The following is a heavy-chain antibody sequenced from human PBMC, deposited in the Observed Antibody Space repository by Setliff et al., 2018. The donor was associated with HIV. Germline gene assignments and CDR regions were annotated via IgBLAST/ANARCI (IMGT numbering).Heavy chain of an antibody. CDR3: ASGPTYYYDSSGYFFDY. Sequence: SETLSLTCTVSGGSISSYYWSWIRQPAGKGLEWIGRIYTSGCTNYNPSLKSRVTISVDTSKNQFSLKLSSVTAADTAVYYCASGPTYYYDSSGYFFDYWGQGTLVTVSS. V-gene: IGHV4-4*07. D-gene: IGHD3-22*01. CDR2: IYTSGCT. J-gene: IGHJ4*02. CDR1: GGSISSYY.